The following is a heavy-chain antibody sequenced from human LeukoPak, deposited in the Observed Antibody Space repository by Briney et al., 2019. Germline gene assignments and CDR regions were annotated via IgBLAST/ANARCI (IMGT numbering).Heavy chain of an antibody. CDR2: INHSGST. J-gene: IGHJ4*02. Sequence: SETLSLTCAVYGGSFSGYYWSWIGQPPGKGLEWIGEINHSGSTNYNPSLKSRVTISVDTSKNQFSLKLSSVTAADTAVYYCARELDYRGHSYFDYWGQGILVTVSS. V-gene: IGHV4-34*01. CDR3: ARELDYRGHSYFDY. D-gene: IGHD3-10*01. CDR1: GGSFSGYY.